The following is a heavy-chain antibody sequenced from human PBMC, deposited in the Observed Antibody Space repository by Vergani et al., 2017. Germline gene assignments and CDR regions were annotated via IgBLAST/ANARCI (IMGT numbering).Heavy chain of an antibody. D-gene: IGHD6-19*01. CDR1: GYTFTSYY. CDR3: ARGGIAVAGRGGYYFDY. J-gene: IGHJ4*02. CDR2: INPSGGST. Sequence: QVQLVQSGAEVKKPGASVKVSCKASGYTFTSYYMHWVRQAPGQGLEWMGIINPSGGSTSYAQKFQGRVTMTRDTSTSTVYMKLSSVTAADTAVYYCARGGIAVAGRGGYYFDYWGQGTLVTVSS. V-gene: IGHV1-46*01.